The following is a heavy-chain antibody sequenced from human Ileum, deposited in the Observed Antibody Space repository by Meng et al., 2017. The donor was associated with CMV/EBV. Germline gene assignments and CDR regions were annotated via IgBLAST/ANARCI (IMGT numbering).Heavy chain of an antibody. CDR3: AKVAGNGRIGVAGLGLSGP. J-gene: IGHJ5*02. D-gene: IGHD6-19*01. CDR2: TSKEEGIK. Sequence: TFSSYDMDWVRQAPGKGLEWVAVTSKEEGIKLYADTVKGRFTISRDNSKNTLYLEMNSLRSDDTALYYCAKVAGNGRIGVAGLGLSGPWGQGTLVTVSS. CDR1: TFSSYD. V-gene: IGHV3-30-3*02.